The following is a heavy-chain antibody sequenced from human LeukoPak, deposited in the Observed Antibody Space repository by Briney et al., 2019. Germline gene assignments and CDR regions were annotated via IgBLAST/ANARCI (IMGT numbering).Heavy chain of an antibody. J-gene: IGHJ4*02. CDR3: ARAQHPDY. V-gene: IGHV3-74*01. D-gene: IGHD2-2*01. CDR2: INSDRSIT. Sequence: GGSLRLSCAASGFIFGSYWMHWVRQAPGKGLVWVSGINSDRSITRYADSVKGRFTISRDNAKNTLYLQMNSLRAEDTAVYYCARAQHPDYWGQGTLVTVSS. CDR1: GFIFGSYW.